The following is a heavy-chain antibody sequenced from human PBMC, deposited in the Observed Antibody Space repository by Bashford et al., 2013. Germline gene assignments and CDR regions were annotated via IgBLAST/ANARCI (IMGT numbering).Heavy chain of an antibody. CDR1: GFSFNSYA. CDR3: ARDWINVEVGKTFDI. CDR2: IWNDEGKI. Sequence: LRLSCEASGFSFNSYAMHWVRQAPGKGLEWLAFIWNDEGKIYYADSVKGRFTISRDNSKNTLYLQMNSLRAEDTAVYYCARDWINVEVGKTFDIWGQGTMVTVSS. J-gene: IGHJ3*02. V-gene: IGHV3-33*08. D-gene: IGHD2-2*03.